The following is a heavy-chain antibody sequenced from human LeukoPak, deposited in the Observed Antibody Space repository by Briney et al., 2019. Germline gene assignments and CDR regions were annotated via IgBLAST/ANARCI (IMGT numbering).Heavy chain of an antibody. CDR3: ARDVQLEPHLGYGMDV. CDR2: IYHGGST. CDR1: GYSFSSGYY. J-gene: IGHJ6*02. V-gene: IGHV4-38-2*02. D-gene: IGHD1-1*01. Sequence: SETLSLTCTVSGYSFSSGYYWGWIRQPPGKGLEWIGIIYHGGSTYYNPSLKSRVTISVDTSKNQFSLKLSSVTAADTAVYYCARDVQLEPHLGYGMDVWGQGTTVTVSS.